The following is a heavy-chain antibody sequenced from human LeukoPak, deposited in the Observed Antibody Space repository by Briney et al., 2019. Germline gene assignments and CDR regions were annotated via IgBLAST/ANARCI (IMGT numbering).Heavy chain of an antibody. CDR3: ARDSSSSWFDS. CDR2: IYYSGTT. D-gene: IGHD6-13*01. V-gene: IGHV4-59*01. CDR1: GGSISDYY. Sequence: PSETLSLTCTVSGGSISDYYWSWIRQPPGKRLEWLGYIYYSGTTNYNPSLKSRVTISVDTSKNRFSLKLSSVTAADTAVYYCARDSSSSWFDSGGQGTLVTVSS. J-gene: IGHJ5*01.